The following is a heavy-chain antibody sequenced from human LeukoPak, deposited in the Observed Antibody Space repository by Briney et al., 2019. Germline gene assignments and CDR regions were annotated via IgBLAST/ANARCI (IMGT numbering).Heavy chain of an antibody. Sequence: SETLSLTCAVYGGSFSGYYWSWIRQPPGKGLEWIGEINHSGSTNYNPSLKSRVTISVDTSKNQFSLKLSSVTAVDTAVYYCARGRSEQQLPPYYFDYWGQGTLVTVSS. V-gene: IGHV4-34*01. CDR2: INHSGST. J-gene: IGHJ4*02. D-gene: IGHD6-13*01. CDR3: ARGRSEQQLPPYYFDY. CDR1: GGSFSGYY.